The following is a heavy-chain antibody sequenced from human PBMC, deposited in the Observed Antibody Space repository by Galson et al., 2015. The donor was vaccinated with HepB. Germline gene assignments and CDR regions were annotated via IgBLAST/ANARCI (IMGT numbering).Heavy chain of an antibody. CDR3: AGDRTMLRAFF. CDR2: ISSDGTNK. V-gene: IGHV3-30-3*01. CDR1: GLTFSSHA. J-gene: IGHJ4*02. D-gene: IGHD3-10*01. Sequence: LRLSCAASGLTFSSHAMHWVRQAPGKGLEWVAAISSDGTNKYYGDSVKGRFTISRDNSENTLYLQMNSLRDEDTAVYYCAGDRTMLRAFFWGQGTLVTVSS.